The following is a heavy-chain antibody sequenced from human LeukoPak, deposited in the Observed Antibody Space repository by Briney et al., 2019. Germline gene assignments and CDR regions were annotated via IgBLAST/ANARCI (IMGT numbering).Heavy chain of an antibody. Sequence: PSETLSLSCTLCGGSMYDYYWSWIRQPPVKGLEWIGHIHYNGRTNYNPSLESPATISIDMSKNQFSLNLSSVTAADTAVYYCARVRLSGVIDYWGQGTLVTVSS. CDR3: ARVRLSGVIDY. D-gene: IGHD2-15*01. CDR1: GGSMYDYY. V-gene: IGHV4-59*01. CDR2: IHYNGRT. J-gene: IGHJ4*02.